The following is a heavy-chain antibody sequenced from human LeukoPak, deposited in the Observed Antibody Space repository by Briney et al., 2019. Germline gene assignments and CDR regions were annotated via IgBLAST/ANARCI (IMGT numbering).Heavy chain of an antibody. CDR2: IYYSGNT. D-gene: IGHD5-24*01. CDR3: ARDLPESVEMATINAFDI. J-gene: IGHJ3*02. CDR1: GGSISSSSYY. V-gene: IGHV4-39*07. Sequence: SETLSLTCSLSGGSISSSSYYWAWIRQPPGKGLEWIGSIYYSGNTYYSPSLKSRVTISVDTSKNQFSLKLSSVTAADTAVYYCARDLPESVEMATINAFDIWGQGTMVTVSS.